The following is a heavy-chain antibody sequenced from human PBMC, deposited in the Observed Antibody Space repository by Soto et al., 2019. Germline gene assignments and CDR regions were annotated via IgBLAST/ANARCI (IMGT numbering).Heavy chain of an antibody. J-gene: IGHJ4*02. Sequence: SETLSLTCAVSGGSISSSNWWSWVRQPPGKGLEWIGEIYHSGSTNYNPSLKSRVTISVDKSKNQFSLKLSSVTAADTAVYYCARWRVDSYCGGDCYPVAGEFDYWGQGTLVTVSS. CDR1: GGSISSSNW. CDR3: ARWRVDSYCGGDCYPVAGEFDY. CDR2: IYHSGST. V-gene: IGHV4-4*02. D-gene: IGHD2-21*02.